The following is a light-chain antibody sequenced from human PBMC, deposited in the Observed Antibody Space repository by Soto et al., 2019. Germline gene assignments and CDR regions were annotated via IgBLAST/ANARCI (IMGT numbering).Light chain of an antibody. CDR1: QSISSY. V-gene: IGKV3-11*01. J-gene: IGKJ4*01. Sequence: EIVVTQSPATLSLSPGERATLSCRASQSISSYLAWYQQKPGQAPRLLIYDASNRATGIPARFSGSGSGTDFTLTISSLEPEDFAVYYCQQRSTWPLTFCGGTKVEIK. CDR2: DAS. CDR3: QQRSTWPLT.